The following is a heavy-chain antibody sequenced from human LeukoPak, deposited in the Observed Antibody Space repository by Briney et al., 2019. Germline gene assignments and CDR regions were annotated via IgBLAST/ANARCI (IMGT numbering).Heavy chain of an antibody. CDR3: AGHTYPLAAPGY. V-gene: IGHV4-34*01. J-gene: IGHJ4*02. CDR2: INHSGST. D-gene: IGHD2-15*01. Sequence: SETLSLTCAVYGGSFSGYYWSWIRQPPGKGLEWIGEINHSGSTNYNPSLKSRVTISVDTSKNQLSLKLSSVTAADTAVYYCAGHTYPLAAPGYWGQGTLVTVSS. CDR1: GGSFSGYY.